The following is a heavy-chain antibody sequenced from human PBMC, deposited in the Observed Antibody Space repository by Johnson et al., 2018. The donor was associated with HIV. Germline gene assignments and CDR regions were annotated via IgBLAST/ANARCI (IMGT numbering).Heavy chain of an antibody. V-gene: IGHV3-30-3*01. CDR2: ISYDGSNK. D-gene: IGHD2-15*01. CDR1: GFTFSSYA. CDR3: VTLVVAPPFDI. Sequence: QVLLVESGGGVVQPGGSLRLSCAASGFTFSSYAMHWVRQAPGKGLEWVAVISYDGSNKYYADSVKGRFTISRDNSKNTLYLQMNSLRADDTAVYYCVTLVVAPPFDIWGQGTMVTVSS. J-gene: IGHJ3*02.